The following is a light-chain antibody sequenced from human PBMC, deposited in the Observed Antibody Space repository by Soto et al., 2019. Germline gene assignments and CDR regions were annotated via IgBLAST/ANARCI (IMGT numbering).Light chain of an antibody. J-gene: IGLJ2*01. Sequence: QSALTQPASVSGSPGQSITISCTGTSSDVGGYNYVSWYQQHPGKAPKLMIYDVSNRPSGVSNRFSGSKSGNTASLTISGLQAEDEADYYCSSYTSSSTVIFGGGTKLTV. CDR2: DVS. CDR3: SSYTSSSTVI. CDR1: SSDVGGYNY. V-gene: IGLV2-14*01.